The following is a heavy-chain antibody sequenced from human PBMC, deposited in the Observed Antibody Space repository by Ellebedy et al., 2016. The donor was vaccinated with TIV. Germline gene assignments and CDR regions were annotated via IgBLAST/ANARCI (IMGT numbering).Heavy chain of an antibody. Sequence: GGSLRLXXAASGYTFSSYWMHWVRRAPGKGLVWVSRINIDGTITTYADSVKGRFTTSRDNAKNTLYLQMNSLTAEDTAVYYCARPRGGGQFEDWGQGTLVTVSS. V-gene: IGHV3-74*01. J-gene: IGHJ4*02. CDR3: ARPRGGGQFED. CDR1: GYTFSSYW. D-gene: IGHD3-16*01. CDR2: INIDGTIT.